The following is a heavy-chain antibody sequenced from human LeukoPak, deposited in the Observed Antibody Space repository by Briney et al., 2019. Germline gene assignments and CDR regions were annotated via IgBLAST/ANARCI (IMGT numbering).Heavy chain of an antibody. CDR2: IIPILGIA. D-gene: IGHD1-26*01. J-gene: IGHJ1*01. CDR3: EILRGFDI. Sequence: PVRVSYPPAHRLYLPSVISAVSRAPGQGLEWMGRIIPILGIANYAQKFQGRVTITADKSTSTAYMELSSLRSEDTAVYYCEILRGFDIWGQGTLVTVSS. CDR1: HRLYLPSV. V-gene: IGHV1-69*04.